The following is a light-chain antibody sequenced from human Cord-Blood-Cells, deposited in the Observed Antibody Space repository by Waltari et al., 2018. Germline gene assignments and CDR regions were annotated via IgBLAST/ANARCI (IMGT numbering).Light chain of an antibody. J-gene: IGKJ3*01. V-gene: IGKV1-39*01. CDR3: QQSCSTPWT. CDR1: QGISSY. Sequence: DIQMTQSPSSLSASVGDRVTITRRARQGISSYLNWYQQKPGKAPRLLIYAASRLHTGVPARFSGSGSGTDFTLTISSLEPEDFAAYYCQQSCSTPWTFGPGTKVDIK. CDR2: AAS.